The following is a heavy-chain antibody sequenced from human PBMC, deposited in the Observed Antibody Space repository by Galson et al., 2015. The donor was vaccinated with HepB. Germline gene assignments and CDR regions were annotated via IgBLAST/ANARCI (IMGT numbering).Heavy chain of an antibody. CDR2: IDPSDSYT. J-gene: IGHJ3*02. Sequence: QSGAEVKKPGESLRISCKGSGYSFTSYWISWVRQMPGKGLEWMGRIDPSDSYTNYSPSFQGHVTISADKSISTAYLQWSSLKASDTAMYYCARQRGGSYWEGDAFDIWGQGTMVTVSS. V-gene: IGHV5-10-1*01. CDR3: ARQRGGSYWEGDAFDI. D-gene: IGHD1-26*01. CDR1: GYSFTSYW.